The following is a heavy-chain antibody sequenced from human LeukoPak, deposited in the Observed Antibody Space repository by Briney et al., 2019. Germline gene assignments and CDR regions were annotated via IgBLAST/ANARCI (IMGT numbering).Heavy chain of an antibody. CDR2: LYSGGST. Sequence: GGSLRLSCAASGFTVCSNYMSWVRPAPGKGLEWVSVLYSGGSTYYADSVKGLFTISRDNSKNTLYLQMNSLRAEDTAVYYCARVPRGYCSSTSGPLYYYYGMDVWGQGTTVTVSS. J-gene: IGHJ6*02. CDR3: ARVPRGYCSSTSGPLYYYYGMDV. D-gene: IGHD2-2*01. V-gene: IGHV3-53*01. CDR1: GFTVCSNY.